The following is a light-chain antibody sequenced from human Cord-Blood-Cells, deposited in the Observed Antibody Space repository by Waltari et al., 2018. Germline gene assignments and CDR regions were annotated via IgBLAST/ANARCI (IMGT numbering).Light chain of an antibody. Sequence: EIVMTQSPATLSVSPGERATLSCRARQSVSSNLAWYQQKPGQAPRLLIYGASTRATGIPASCSGSGSGTEFTLTISSLQSEDFAVYYCQQYNNWLWTFGQGTKVEIK. J-gene: IGKJ1*01. V-gene: IGKV3-15*01. CDR2: GAS. CDR1: QSVSSN. CDR3: QQYNNWLWT.